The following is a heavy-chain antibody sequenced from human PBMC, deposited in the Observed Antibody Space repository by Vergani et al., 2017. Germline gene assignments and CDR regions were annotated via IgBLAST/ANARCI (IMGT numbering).Heavy chain of an antibody. Sequence: QVQLQESGPGLVKPSETLSLTCTVSGGSISSHYWSWIRQPPGKGLEWIGYIYYSGSTNYNPSLKSRVTISVDTSKNQFSLKLSSVTAADTAVYYCAANIVVVVAASSENAFDIWGQGTMVTVSS. CDR2: IYYSGST. CDR3: AANIVVVVAASSENAFDI. D-gene: IGHD2-15*01. J-gene: IGHJ3*02. V-gene: IGHV4-59*11. CDR1: GGSISSHY.